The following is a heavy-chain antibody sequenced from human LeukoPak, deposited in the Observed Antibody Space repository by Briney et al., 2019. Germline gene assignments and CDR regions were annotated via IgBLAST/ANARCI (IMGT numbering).Heavy chain of an antibody. Sequence: GGSLRLSCAASGFTFSRYSMNWVRQAPGKGLEWVSYISDSGNTIHYADSVKGRLTISRDNAKNSLFLQMNSLRVEDTSVFYCARDQGGYNYGRGYFDYWGRGTLVTVSS. CDR3: ARDQGGYNYGRGYFDY. J-gene: IGHJ4*02. D-gene: IGHD5-24*01. CDR2: ISDSGNTI. CDR1: GFTFSRYS. V-gene: IGHV3-48*01.